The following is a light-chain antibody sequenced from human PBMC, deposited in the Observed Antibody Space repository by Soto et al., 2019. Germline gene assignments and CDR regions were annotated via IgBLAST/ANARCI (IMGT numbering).Light chain of an antibody. CDR2: GAS. CDR3: QQYGNSPHT. V-gene: IGKV3-20*01. Sequence: EIVLTQSPGTLSLSPGEKATLSCRASQSVSSNYLAWYQQKPGQAPRLLIDGASSRATGIPDRFSGSGSGTDFTLTISRLEPEDFALYYCQQYGNSPHTFGQGTKLEIK. J-gene: IGKJ2*01. CDR1: QSVSSNY.